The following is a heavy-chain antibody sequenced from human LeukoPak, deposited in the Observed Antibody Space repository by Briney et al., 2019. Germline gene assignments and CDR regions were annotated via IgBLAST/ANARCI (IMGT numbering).Heavy chain of an antibody. CDR1: GGSISSGGYF. V-gene: IGHV4-31*03. CDR2: IYYSGYT. CDR3: ARSWDTAMVPFDY. Sequence: SQTLSLTCTVSGGSISSGGYFWSWIRQQPGKGLEWIGYIYYSGYTSYNPSLKIRVTISVDTSKNRFSLKLSSVTAADTAVYYCARSWDTAMVPFDYWGQGTLVTVSS. D-gene: IGHD5-18*01. J-gene: IGHJ4*02.